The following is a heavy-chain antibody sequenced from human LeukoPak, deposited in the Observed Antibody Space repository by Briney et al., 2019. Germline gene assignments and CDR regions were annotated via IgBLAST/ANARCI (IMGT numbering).Heavy chain of an antibody. J-gene: IGHJ5*02. V-gene: IGHV3-20*04. Sequence: RSGGSLRLSCAASGFTFDDYGMSWVRQAPGKGLEWVSGINWNGGSTGYADSVKGRFTISRDNAKNSLYLQMNSLRAEDTALYYCARDLYYYESSGYSAWGQGTLVTVSS. CDR3: ARDLYYYESSGYSA. D-gene: IGHD3-22*01. CDR2: INWNGGST. CDR1: GFTFDDYG.